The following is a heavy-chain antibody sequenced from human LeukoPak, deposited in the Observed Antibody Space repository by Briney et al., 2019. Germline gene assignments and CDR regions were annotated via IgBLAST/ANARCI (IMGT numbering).Heavy chain of an antibody. CDR2: INHSGST. D-gene: IGHD3-3*01. CDR1: GVSISSGDYY. CDR3: ARITIFGVVPGMDV. Sequence: PSQTLSLTRTVSGVSISSGDYYWSWIRQPPGKGLEWIGEINHSGSTNYNPSLKSRVTISVDTSKNQFSLKLSSVTAADTAVYYCARITIFGVVPGMDVWGQGTTVTVSS. J-gene: IGHJ6*02. V-gene: IGHV4-30-4*08.